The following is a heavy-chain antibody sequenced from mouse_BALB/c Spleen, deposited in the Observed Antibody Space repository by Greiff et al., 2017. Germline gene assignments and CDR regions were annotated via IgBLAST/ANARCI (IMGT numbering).Heavy chain of an antibody. D-gene: IGHD4-1*01. Sequence: EVMLVESGGGLVKPGGSLKLSCAASGFTFSSSAMSWVRQTPEKRLEWVATISSGGSYTYYPDSVKGRFTISRDNAKNTLYLQMSSLRSEDTAMYYCARQGGTKPFFDYWGQGTTLTVSS. J-gene: IGHJ2*01. CDR2: ISSGGSYT. CDR1: GFTFSSSA. CDR3: ARQGGTKPFFDY. V-gene: IGHV5-9-3*01.